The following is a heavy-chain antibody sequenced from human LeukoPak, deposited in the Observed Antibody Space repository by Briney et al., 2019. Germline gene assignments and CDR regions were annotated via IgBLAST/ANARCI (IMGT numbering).Heavy chain of an antibody. Sequence: PGGSLRLSCAASGFTFSSYAMHWVRQAPGKGLEWVAVISSDGSQKYHADSVKGRFTISRDNSKNTLYLQMNSLRAEDTAVYYCARGSYGDLKWGQGTLVTVSS. CDR3: ARGSYGDLK. CDR2: ISSDGSQK. CDR1: GFTFSSYA. V-gene: IGHV3-30*04. J-gene: IGHJ4*02. D-gene: IGHD4-17*01.